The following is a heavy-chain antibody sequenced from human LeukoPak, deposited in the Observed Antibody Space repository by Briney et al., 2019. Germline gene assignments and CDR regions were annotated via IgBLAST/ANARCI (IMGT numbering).Heavy chain of an antibody. V-gene: IGHV4-59*01. CDR3: ARELRYDNSDSGAF. CDR2: IYYSGST. D-gene: IGHD3-22*01. J-gene: IGHJ3*01. CDR1: GASISNYY. Sequence: RPSETLSLTCTVSGASISNYYWSWIRQPPGKGLEWIGYIYYSGSTNYNPSLKSRVTISVDTSKNQFSLKLSSVTAADTAVYYCARELRYDNSDSGAFWGQGTVVTVSS.